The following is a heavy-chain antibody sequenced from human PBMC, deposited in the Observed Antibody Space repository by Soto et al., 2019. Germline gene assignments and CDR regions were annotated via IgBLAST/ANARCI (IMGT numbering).Heavy chain of an antibody. J-gene: IGHJ4*02. D-gene: IGHD6-6*01. Sequence: QVQLQESGPGLVKPSETLSLTCTVSGGSISSDYWSCVRQPPGKGLEWIGYIYFSGSTNYNPSLESRVTISLDSSKTQFSLKLRSLTTADTAVYYCARVGGVAARTFAYWGQGTLVTVSS. CDR1: GGSISSDY. CDR2: IYFSGST. CDR3: ARVGGVAARTFAY. V-gene: IGHV4-59*01.